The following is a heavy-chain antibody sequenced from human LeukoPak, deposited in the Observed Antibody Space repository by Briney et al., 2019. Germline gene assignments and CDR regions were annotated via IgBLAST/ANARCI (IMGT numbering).Heavy chain of an antibody. Sequence: GSLRLSCTASGFTFGDYAMSWVRQAPGKGLEWVGFIRIKAYGGTTEYAASVKGRFTISRDDSKSIAYLQMNSLKTEDTAVYYCARGSCTNGVCYHFDYWGQGTPVTVSS. D-gene: IGHD2-8*01. CDR2: IRIKAYGGTT. V-gene: IGHV3-49*04. J-gene: IGHJ4*02. CDR1: GFTFGDYA. CDR3: ARGSCTNGVCYHFDY.